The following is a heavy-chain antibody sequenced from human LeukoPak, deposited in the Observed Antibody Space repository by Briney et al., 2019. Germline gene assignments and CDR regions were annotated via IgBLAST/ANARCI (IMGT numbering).Heavy chain of an antibody. CDR1: GGSISSGGYY. V-gene: IGHV4-31*03. D-gene: IGHD3-3*01. CDR2: IYYSGST. Sequence: SQTLSLTCTVSGGSISSGGYYWSWIRQHPGKGLEWIGYIYYSGSTYYNPSLKSRVTISVDTSKNQFSLKLSSVTAADTAVYYCARGGAEPYYDFWSGYYTGPSGFDYWGQGTLVTVSS. J-gene: IGHJ4*02. CDR3: ARGGAEPYYDFWSGYYTGPSGFDY.